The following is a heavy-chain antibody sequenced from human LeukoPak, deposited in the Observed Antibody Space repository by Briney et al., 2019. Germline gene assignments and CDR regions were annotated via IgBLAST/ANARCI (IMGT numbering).Heavy chain of an antibody. V-gene: IGHV4-39*07. CDR1: GGSIRSSYYY. CDR2: IYFGGST. Sequence: PSETLSLTCTVSGGSIRSSYYYWGWIRQPPGKGLEWIGSIYFGGSTYYNPSLKSRVTISVDTSKNQFSLKLSSVTAADTAVYYCAISSSPGAFDIWGQGTMVTVSS. CDR3: AISSSPGAFDI. D-gene: IGHD6-6*01. J-gene: IGHJ3*02.